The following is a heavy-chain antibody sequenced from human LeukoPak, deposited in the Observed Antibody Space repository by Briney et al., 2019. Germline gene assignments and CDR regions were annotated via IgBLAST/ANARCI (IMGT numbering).Heavy chain of an antibody. Sequence: PGGSLRLSCAASGFTFTNYALNWVRQAPGKGLEWVSTISYSGDTTHYADSVKGRFTISRDKSRNTLYLHMNSLRADDTAVYYRAKGPIGVAGKVDYWGQGTLVTVSS. J-gene: IGHJ4*02. D-gene: IGHD6-19*01. CDR2: ISYSGDTT. CDR1: GFTFTNYA. V-gene: IGHV3-23*01. CDR3: AKGPIGVAGKVDY.